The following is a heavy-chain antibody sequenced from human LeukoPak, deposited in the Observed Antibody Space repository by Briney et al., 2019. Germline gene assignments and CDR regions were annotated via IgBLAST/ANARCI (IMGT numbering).Heavy chain of an antibody. J-gene: IGHJ4*02. D-gene: IGHD3-3*01. CDR2: IYTSGST. Sequence: SETLSLTCTVSGGSISSGSYYWSWIRQPAGKGLEWIGRIYTSGSTNYNPSLKSRVTISVDTSKNQFSLKLSSVTAADTAVYYCARDSTYDFWSGRYFDYWGQGTLVTVSS. V-gene: IGHV4-61*02. CDR1: GGSISSGSYY. CDR3: ARDSTYDFWSGRYFDY.